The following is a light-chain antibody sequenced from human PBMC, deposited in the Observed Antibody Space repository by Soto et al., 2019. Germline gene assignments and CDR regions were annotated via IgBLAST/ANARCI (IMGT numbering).Light chain of an antibody. V-gene: IGKV1-6*01. Sequence: AIQMTQSPSSLSASVGDRVTISCRASQGIRNDLAWYQQKPGRAPKLLIFAASNLQSGVPSRFSGSGSGTVFTPPITVLQPEDFATYYGLKLNNFAWTCGQGPKVEIK. J-gene: IGKJ1*01. CDR2: AAS. CDR1: QGIRND. CDR3: LKLNNFAWT.